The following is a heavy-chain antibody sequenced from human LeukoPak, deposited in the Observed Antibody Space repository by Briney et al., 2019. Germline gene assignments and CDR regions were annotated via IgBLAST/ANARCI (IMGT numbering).Heavy chain of an antibody. D-gene: IGHD3-9*01. CDR3: ARDRARYFDWYPLDY. Sequence: PGGSLRLSCAATGITFSSYGMHWVRQAPGKGLEWVAFIRYDGRNKNYADSVKGRFTISRDNSKNTLYLQMNSLRAEDTAVYYCARDRARYFDWYPLDYWGQGTLVTVSS. V-gene: IGHV3-30*02. CDR2: IRYDGRNK. CDR1: GITFSSYG. J-gene: IGHJ4*02.